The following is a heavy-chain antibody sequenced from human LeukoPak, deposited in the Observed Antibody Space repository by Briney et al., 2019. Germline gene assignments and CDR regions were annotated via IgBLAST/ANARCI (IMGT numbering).Heavy chain of an antibody. CDR3: ARDSSGYYHQGYFDY. V-gene: IGHV3-11*05. Sequence: GGSLRLSCAASGFTFSDFYMSWIRQAPGKGLEWVSFISRSGSYTNYADSVKGRFTISRDNAKNSLYLQMNSLRAEDTAVYYCARDSSGYYHQGYFDYWGQGTLVTVSS. D-gene: IGHD3-22*01. CDR1: GFTFSDFY. CDR2: ISRSGSYT. J-gene: IGHJ4*02.